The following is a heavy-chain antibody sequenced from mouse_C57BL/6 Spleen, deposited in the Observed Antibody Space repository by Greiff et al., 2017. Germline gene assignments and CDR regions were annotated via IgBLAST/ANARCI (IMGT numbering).Heavy chain of an antibody. D-gene: IGHD2-5*01. V-gene: IGHV1-72*01. CDR3: ARDSYYSNYWGYMDV. CDR1: GYTFTSYW. Sequence: QVQLQQPGAELVKPGASVKLSCKASGYTFTSYWMHWVKQRPGRGLEWIGWIAPDSGGTKYNEKFKSKATLTVDKPSSTAYMQLSSLTSEDSAVYYCARDSYYSNYWGYMDVWGTGTSVTVSS. CDR2: IAPDSGGT. J-gene: IGHJ1*03.